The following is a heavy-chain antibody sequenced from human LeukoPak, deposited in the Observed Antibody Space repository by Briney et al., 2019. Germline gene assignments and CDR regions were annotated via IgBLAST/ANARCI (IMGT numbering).Heavy chain of an antibody. J-gene: IGHJ4*02. V-gene: IGHV3-20*04. Sequence: GGSLRLSCAASGFTFDDYGISWVRQAPGKGLEWVSGINWNGGSTGYADSVKGRFTISRDNAKNSLYLQMNSLRAEDTALYYCARESHTVTTGYYFDYWGQGTLVTVSS. CDR3: ARESHTVTTGYYFDY. CDR1: GFTFDDYG. D-gene: IGHD4-11*01. CDR2: INWNGGST.